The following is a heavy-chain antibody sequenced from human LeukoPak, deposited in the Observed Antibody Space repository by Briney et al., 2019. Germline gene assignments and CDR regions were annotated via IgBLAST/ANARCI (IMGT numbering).Heavy chain of an antibody. Sequence: GGSLRLSCAASGFTFSSYWMSWVRQAPGKGLEWVANIKQDGSEKYYVDSVKGRFTISRDNAKNSLYLQMNSLRAEDTAIYYCAKNYGSGSSVKYYYYMDVWGKGTTVTVSS. CDR2: IKQDGSEK. J-gene: IGHJ6*03. V-gene: IGHV3-7*03. CDR1: GFTFSSYW. D-gene: IGHD3-10*01. CDR3: AKNYGSGSSVKYYYYMDV.